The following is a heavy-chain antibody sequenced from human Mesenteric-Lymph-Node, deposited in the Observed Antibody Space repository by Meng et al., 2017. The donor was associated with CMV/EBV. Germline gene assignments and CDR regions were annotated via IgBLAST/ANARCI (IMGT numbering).Heavy chain of an antibody. D-gene: IGHD6-19*01. Sequence: GESLKISCAASGFTFSSYGMRWVRQAPGKGLECVSDISGSGYNTYYADSVKGRFTISRDNFKNTLYLQMNNLRVEDTAVYYCAREEHGGWAAPYFWGRGTLVTVSS. CDR3: AREEHGGWAAPYF. CDR1: GFTFSSYG. CDR2: ISGSGYNT. V-gene: IGHV3-23*01. J-gene: IGHJ4*02.